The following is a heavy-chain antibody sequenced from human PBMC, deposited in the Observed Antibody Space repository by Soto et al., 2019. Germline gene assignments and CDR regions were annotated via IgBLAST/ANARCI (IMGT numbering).Heavy chain of an antibody. CDR1: NYTCICYE. J-gene: IGHJ4*02. Sequence: SFKVSCLASNYTCICYEISSLRQATGQGLEWMGWISAYNGNTNYAQKLQGRVTMTTDTSTSTAYMELRSLRSDDTAVYYCARDYDILTGYYTHFDYWGQGTLVTVSS. D-gene: IGHD3-9*01. V-gene: IGHV1-18*01. CDR3: ARDYDILTGYYTHFDY. CDR2: ISAYNGNT.